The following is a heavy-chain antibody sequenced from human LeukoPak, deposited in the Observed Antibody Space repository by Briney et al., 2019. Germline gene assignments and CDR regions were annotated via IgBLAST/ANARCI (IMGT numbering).Heavy chain of an antibody. V-gene: IGHV4-39*07. D-gene: IGHD3-22*01. CDR3: ARGTNYYDSSGYLDY. CDR1: GGSISSSSYY. Sequence: PSETLSLTCTVSGGSISSSSYYWGWIRQPPGKGLEWIGSIYYSGSTYYNPSLKSRVTISVDTSKNQFSLKLSSVTAADTAVYYCARGTNYYDSSGYLDYWGQGTLVTVSS. J-gene: IGHJ4*02. CDR2: IYYSGST.